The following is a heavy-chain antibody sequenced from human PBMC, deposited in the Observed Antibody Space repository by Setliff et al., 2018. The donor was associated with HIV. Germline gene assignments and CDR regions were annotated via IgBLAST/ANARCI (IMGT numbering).Heavy chain of an antibody. Sequence: SETLSLTCTVSGGSISSYYWSWIRQPPGKGLEWIGYIYYSGSTNYNPSLKSRVTISVDTSKNQFSLKLSSVTAADTAVYYCARGRLSTSSYYYYYYMDVWGKGTTVTVSS. D-gene: IGHD2-2*01. J-gene: IGHJ6*03. CDR2: IYYSGST. CDR1: GGSISSYY. CDR3: ARGRLSTSSYYYYYYMDV. V-gene: IGHV4-59*01.